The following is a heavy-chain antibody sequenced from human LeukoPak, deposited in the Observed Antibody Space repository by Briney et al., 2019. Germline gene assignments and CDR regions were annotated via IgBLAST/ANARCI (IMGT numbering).Heavy chain of an antibody. CDR2: INPSGGST. CDR1: GYTFTSYY. CDR3: ARDAPSVLWFGEGWFDP. Sequence: GASVKVSCKASGYTFTSYYMHWVRQAPGQGLEWMGIINPSGGSTSYAQKFQGRVTMTRDMSTSTVYMELSSLRSEDTAVYYCARDAPSVLWFGEGWFDPWGQGTLVTVSS. D-gene: IGHD3-10*01. J-gene: IGHJ5*02. V-gene: IGHV1-46*01.